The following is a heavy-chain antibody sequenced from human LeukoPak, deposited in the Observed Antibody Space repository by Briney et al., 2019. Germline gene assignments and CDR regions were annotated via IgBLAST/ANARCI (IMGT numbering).Heavy chain of an antibody. CDR2: INGDGSST. Sequence: PGGSLRLSCAASGFTFSSYWMHWVRQAPGKGLVWVSRINGDGSSTSYADSVKGRFTISRDNAKNTLYLQMNSLRAEDTAVYYCARDPRSDYPAHAFDTWGQGTMVTVSS. D-gene: IGHD3-10*01. J-gene: IGHJ3*02. CDR3: ARDPRSDYPAHAFDT. CDR1: GFTFSSYW. V-gene: IGHV3-74*01.